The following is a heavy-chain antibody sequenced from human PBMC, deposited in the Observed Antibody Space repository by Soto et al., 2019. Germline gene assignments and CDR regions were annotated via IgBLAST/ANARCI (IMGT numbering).Heavy chain of an antibody. Sequence: PGGSLRLSCAASGFTFSSYGMHWVRQAPGKGLEWVAVISYDGSNKYYADSVKGRFTISRDNSKNTLYLQMNSLRAEDTAVYYCAKDISSSWPSLEYFQHWGQGTLVTVSS. CDR2: ISYDGSNK. D-gene: IGHD6-13*01. J-gene: IGHJ1*01. CDR3: AKDISSSWPSLEYFQH. V-gene: IGHV3-30*18. CDR1: GFTFSSYG.